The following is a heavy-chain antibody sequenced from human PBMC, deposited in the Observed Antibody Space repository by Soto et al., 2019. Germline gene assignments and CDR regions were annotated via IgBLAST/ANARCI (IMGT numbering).Heavy chain of an antibody. CDR1: GASISGSNYF. D-gene: IGHD1-1*01. Sequence: QLQLQESGPGLVKPSETLSLTCSVSGASISGSNYFWGWIRQSPTKGLEWIASVDYSGDSYRNPSSKHRVTVSDDPSKRQFSLKVTCGTAADIRVYYCTRHLVSGTISSGNWFDPWGQGTLVTVSS. V-gene: IGHV4-39*01. CDR3: TRHLVSGTISSGNWFDP. J-gene: IGHJ5*02. CDR2: VDYSGDS.